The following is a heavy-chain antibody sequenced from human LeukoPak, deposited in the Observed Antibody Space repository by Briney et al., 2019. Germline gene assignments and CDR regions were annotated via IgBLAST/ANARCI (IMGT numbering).Heavy chain of an antibody. CDR2: IRNDGSDK. D-gene: IGHD3-9*01. J-gene: IGHJ4*02. CDR1: GFTFSSHG. V-gene: IGHV3-30*02. CDR3: VRDADWSFDY. Sequence: SGGSLRLSCGASGFTFSSHGMYWVRQAPGRGLEWVAFIRNDGSDKYYADSVKGRFTISRDNSKNTLSVQMNSLRVQDTAVYYCVRDADWSFDYWGQGTLLTVSS.